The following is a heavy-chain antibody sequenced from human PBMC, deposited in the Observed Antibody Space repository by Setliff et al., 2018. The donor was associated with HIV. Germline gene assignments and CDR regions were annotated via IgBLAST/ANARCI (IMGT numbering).Heavy chain of an antibody. V-gene: IGHV3-9*01. J-gene: IGHJ4*02. CDR1: GFTFDDYA. Sequence: GGSLRLSCAASGFTFDDYAMHWVRQAPGKGLEWVSGISWNSGSIDYADSVKGRFTISRDNSKNTLSLQMNSLGAEDTAVYYCANRLRGYNKWYYFDYWGQGTLVTVSS. D-gene: IGHD1-1*01. CDR2: ISWNSGSI. CDR3: ANRLRGYNKWYYFDY.